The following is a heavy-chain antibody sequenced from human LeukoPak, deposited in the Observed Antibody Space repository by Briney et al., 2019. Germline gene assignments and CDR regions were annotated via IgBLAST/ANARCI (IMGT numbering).Heavy chain of an antibody. D-gene: IGHD7-27*01. Sequence: GGSLRLSCAASGFTFSDSGMHWVRQAPGKGLEWVAFIRPDGSNKYYADSVKGRFTISRDNSKNTLYLQMNSLRAEDTAVYYCAKDSNWAFDYWGQGTLVTVSS. V-gene: IGHV3-30*02. CDR1: GFTFSDSG. CDR2: IRPDGSNK. CDR3: AKDSNWAFDY. J-gene: IGHJ4*02.